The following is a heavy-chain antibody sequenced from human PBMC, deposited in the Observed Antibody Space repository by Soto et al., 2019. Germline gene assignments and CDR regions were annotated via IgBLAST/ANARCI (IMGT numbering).Heavy chain of an antibody. V-gene: IGHV3-23*01. Sequence: EVQLLESGGGLVQPGGSLRLSCAASGFTFSSYAMNWVRQAPGKGLEWVSVISGSGSSTYYADSVKGRFTISRDNSENTRYLKMNSRRAEDTAVYYCASRSSGWYFDYWGQGTLVTVSS. D-gene: IGHD6-19*01. CDR2: ISGSGSST. J-gene: IGHJ4*02. CDR3: ASRSSGWYFDY. CDR1: GFTFSSYA.